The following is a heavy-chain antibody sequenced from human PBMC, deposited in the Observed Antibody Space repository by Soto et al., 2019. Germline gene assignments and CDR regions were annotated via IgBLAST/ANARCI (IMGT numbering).Heavy chain of an antibody. CDR2: ISESGGST. CDR1: GFTFRSYA. V-gene: IGHV3-23*01. CDR3: AKDKPGTMAFDI. Sequence: PGGSLRLSCVGSGFTFRSYAMSWVRQAPGKGLEWVSAISESGGSTYYADSVKGRFTISRDNSKNTLYLQMNSLRAEDTATYYCAKDKPGTMAFDIWGRGTLVTVSS. D-gene: IGHD1-1*01. J-gene: IGHJ3*02.